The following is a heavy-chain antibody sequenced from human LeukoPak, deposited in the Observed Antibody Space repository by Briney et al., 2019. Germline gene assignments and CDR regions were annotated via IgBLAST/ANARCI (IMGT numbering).Heavy chain of an antibody. D-gene: IGHD6-25*01. CDR2: ISGSGGST. J-gene: IGHJ5*02. V-gene: IGHV3-23*01. CDR1: GFTFSNAW. Sequence: PGGSLRLSCAASGFTFSNAWMSWVRQAPGKGLEWVSAISGSGGSTYYADSVKGRFTISRDNSKNTLYLQMNSLRAEDTAVYYCAKDRRSATGGNWFDPWGQGTLVTVSS. CDR3: AKDRRSATGGNWFDP.